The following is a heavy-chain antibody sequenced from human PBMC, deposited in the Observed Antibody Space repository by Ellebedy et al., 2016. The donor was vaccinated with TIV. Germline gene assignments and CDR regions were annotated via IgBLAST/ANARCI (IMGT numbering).Heavy chain of an antibody. CDR2: IHHSWTT. V-gene: IGHV4-59*01. D-gene: IGHD5-24*01. CDR1: GGSIGTYY. CDR3: AREGMDGYNFFDY. J-gene: IGHJ4*02. Sequence: SETLSLTCTVSGGSIGTYYWHWLRQPPGRRLEWIAYIHHSWTTHYNPSLQSRGTISLDTSTNKFSLKLSSVTAADTAVYYCAREGMDGYNFFDYWGQGTLVTVSS.